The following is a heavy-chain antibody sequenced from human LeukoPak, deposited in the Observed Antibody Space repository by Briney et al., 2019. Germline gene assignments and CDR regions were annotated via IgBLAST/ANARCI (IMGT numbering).Heavy chain of an antibody. V-gene: IGHV3-23*01. CDR3: AKSWNYYDSSGDDALDI. J-gene: IGHJ3*02. CDR2: ISGSGVST. Sequence: GESLRLSCAAAGFTFSDYGMNWVRQAPGKGLEWVSGISGSGVSTYYADSVKGRFTISRDNSKNTLYLQMNSLRVGDTAVYYCAKSWNYYDSSGDDALDIWGQGTMVTVSS. D-gene: IGHD3-22*01. CDR1: GFTFSDYG.